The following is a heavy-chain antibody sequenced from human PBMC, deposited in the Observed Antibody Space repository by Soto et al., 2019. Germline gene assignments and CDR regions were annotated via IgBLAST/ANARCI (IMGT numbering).Heavy chain of an antibody. CDR1: GGSISSNSSY. J-gene: IGHJ6*02. CDR3: ARHKGGYYSGVDV. CDR2: FYYSGTP. V-gene: IGHV4-39*01. Sequence: QLKLQESGPGLVKPSETLSLTCPVFGGSISSNSSYWAWIRQPPGRGLEWIGNFYYSGTPYYNPSLKSRVTISVDTSKNQFSLKLSSVTAADTAVYYCARHKGGYYSGVDVWGQGTTVTVSS. D-gene: IGHD3-16*01.